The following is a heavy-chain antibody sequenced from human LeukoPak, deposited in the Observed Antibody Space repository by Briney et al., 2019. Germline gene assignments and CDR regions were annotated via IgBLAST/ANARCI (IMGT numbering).Heavy chain of an antibody. CDR2: IIPIFGTA. CDR1: GGTFSSYA. D-gene: IGHD5-12*01. Sequence: SVKVSCKASGGTFSSYAISWVRQAPGQGLEWMGGIIPIFGTANYAQKFQGRVTITADESTSTAYMELSSLRSEDTAVYYCARHSGYDYYYYYGMDVWGQGTTVTVSS. V-gene: IGHV1-69*13. J-gene: IGHJ6*02. CDR3: ARHSGYDYYYYYGMDV.